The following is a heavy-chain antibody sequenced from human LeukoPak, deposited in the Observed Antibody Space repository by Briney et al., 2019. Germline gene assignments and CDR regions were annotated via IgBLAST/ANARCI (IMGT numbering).Heavy chain of an antibody. V-gene: IGHV4-34*01. Sequence: PLETLSLSCAVYGVSFSGYYWGWIRQPPGKGLEWIWEINHSGSTNYNPSPKSRVAISVDTSKNQFSPKLRTVTAADAAVYYCARGARMRVRKNWFVPWGQGTLVTVSS. CDR1: GVSFSGYY. J-gene: IGHJ5*02. D-gene: IGHD3-10*01. CDR2: INHSGST. CDR3: ARGARMRVRKNWFVP.